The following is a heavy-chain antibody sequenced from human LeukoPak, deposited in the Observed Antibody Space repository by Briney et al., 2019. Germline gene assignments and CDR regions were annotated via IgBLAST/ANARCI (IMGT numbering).Heavy chain of an antibody. J-gene: IGHJ4*02. CDR1: GGSISSYY. CDR3: ARLVGSGSYYLYYFDY. CDR2: IYYSGST. V-gene: IGHV4-59*08. Sequence: SETLSLTCTVSGGSISSYYWSWIRQPPGKGLEWIGCIYYSGSTNYNPSLKSRVTISVDTSKNQFSLKLSSVTAADTAVYYCARLVGSGSYYLYYFDYWGQGTLVTVSS. D-gene: IGHD3-10*01.